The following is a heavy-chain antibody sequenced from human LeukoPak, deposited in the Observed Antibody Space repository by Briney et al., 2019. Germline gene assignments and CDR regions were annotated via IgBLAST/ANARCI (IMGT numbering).Heavy chain of an antibody. Sequence: SETLSLTCTVSGGSISSYYWSWIRQPPGKGLEWIGYIYYSGSTNHNPSLKSRVTISVDTSKNQFSLKLSSVTAADTAVYYCARSLTQFVANDGYFQHWGQGTLVTVSS. CDR2: IYYSGST. CDR1: GGSISSYY. CDR3: ARSLTQFVANDGYFQH. D-gene: IGHD1-1*01. J-gene: IGHJ1*01. V-gene: IGHV4-59*08.